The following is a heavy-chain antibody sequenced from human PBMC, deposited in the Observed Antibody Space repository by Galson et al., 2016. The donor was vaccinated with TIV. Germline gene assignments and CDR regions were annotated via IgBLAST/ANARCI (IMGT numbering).Heavy chain of an antibody. CDR2: LSLNGDYT. V-gene: IGHV3-23*01. Sequence: SLRLSCAASGFSFRNYVMSWARLAPGKGLEWVSSLSLNGDYTYYADSVKGRFAISRDNSKYTLFLQLNSLTAGDTAIYYCAKVGESGDYSWDAFDVWGQGTVVTVSS. CDR3: AKVGESGDYSWDAFDV. J-gene: IGHJ3*01. D-gene: IGHD2-21*01. CDR1: GFSFRNYV.